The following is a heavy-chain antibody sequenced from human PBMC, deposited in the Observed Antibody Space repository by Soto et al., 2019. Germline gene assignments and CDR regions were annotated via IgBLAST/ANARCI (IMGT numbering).Heavy chain of an antibody. Sequence: SETLSLTCTVSGGSISSGDYYWSWIRQPPGKGLEWIGYIYYSGSTYYDPSLKSRVAISVDTSKNQFSLKLSSVTAADTAVYYCARGIAAAGTGWFDPWGQGTLVTVSS. V-gene: IGHV4-30-4*01. J-gene: IGHJ5*02. CDR1: GGSISSGDYY. CDR2: IYYSGST. D-gene: IGHD6-13*01. CDR3: ARGIAAAGTGWFDP.